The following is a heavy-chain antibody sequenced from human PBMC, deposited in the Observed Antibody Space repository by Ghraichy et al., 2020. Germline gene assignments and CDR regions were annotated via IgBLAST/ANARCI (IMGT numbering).Heavy chain of an antibody. J-gene: IGHJ4*02. V-gene: IGHV3-48*02. CDR3: ARVDFESRGYSDY. CDR2: ISSTSRTK. Sequence: GGSLRLSCAGSGFTFSYHSMNWVRQAPGKGLEWVLYISSTSRTKYYADSVKGRFIISRDNGRNSLYLQMNSLREEDTAVYYCARVDFESRGYSDYWGQGTLVTVSS. CDR1: GFTFSYHS. D-gene: IGHD3-22*01.